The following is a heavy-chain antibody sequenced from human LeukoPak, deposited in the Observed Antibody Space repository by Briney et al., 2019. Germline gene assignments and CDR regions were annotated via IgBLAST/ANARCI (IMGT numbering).Heavy chain of an antibody. CDR3: AREAVVVPAAMRDAFDI. CDR1: GYTFTSYY. J-gene: IGHJ3*02. CDR2: INPSGGST. Sequence: ASVKVSCKASGYTFTSYYMHWVRQAPGQGLEWMGIINPSGGSTSYAQKFQGRVTMTRDTSTSTVYMELSSLRPEDTAVYYCAREAVVVPAAMRDAFDIWGQGTMVTVSS. V-gene: IGHV1-46*01. D-gene: IGHD2-2*01.